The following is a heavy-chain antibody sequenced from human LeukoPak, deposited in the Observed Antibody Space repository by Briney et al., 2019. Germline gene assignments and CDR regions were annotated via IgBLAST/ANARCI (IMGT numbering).Heavy chain of an antibody. CDR2: INYYGKT. CDR3: GRSAGFVHFDH. CDR1: GGSISSSSYY. V-gene: IGHV4-39*07. J-gene: IGHJ4*02. D-gene: IGHD3-16*01. Sequence: SETLSLTCTVSGGSISSSSYYWVWIRQPPGKGLEWTGSINYYGKTYYNPSVKSRVTISVDTSKNQFSLMVRSVTAADTAVYYCGRSAGFVHFDHWGQGTLVTVTS.